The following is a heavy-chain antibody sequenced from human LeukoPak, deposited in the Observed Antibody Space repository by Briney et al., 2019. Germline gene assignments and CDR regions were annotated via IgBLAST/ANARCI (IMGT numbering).Heavy chain of an antibody. V-gene: IGHV4-39*07. CDR1: GGSISSSSYY. J-gene: IGHJ3*02. Sequence: SETLSLICTVSGGSISSSSYYWGWIRQPPGKGLEWIGNIYYSGSTYYNPSLKSRVTIAVETSKNQFSLKLSSVTAADKAVYYCARSCRILDIVATIRARLGGNGFDIWGQGTMVTASS. CDR3: ARSCRILDIVATIRARLGGNGFDI. CDR2: IYYSGST. D-gene: IGHD5-12*01.